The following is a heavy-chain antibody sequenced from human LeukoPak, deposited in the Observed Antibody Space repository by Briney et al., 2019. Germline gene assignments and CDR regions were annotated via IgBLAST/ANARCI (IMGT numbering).Heavy chain of an antibody. CDR2: IRYDGSNK. CDR1: GFTFSSYG. V-gene: IGHV3-30*02. CDR3: YYDSSGYYHFDY. Sequence: GGSLRLSCAASGFTFSSYGMHWVRQAPGKGLEWVAFIRYDGSNKYYADSVKGRFTISGDNSKNTLYLQMNSLRAEDTAVYYCYYDSSGYYHFDYWGQGTLVTVSS. D-gene: IGHD3-22*01. J-gene: IGHJ4*02.